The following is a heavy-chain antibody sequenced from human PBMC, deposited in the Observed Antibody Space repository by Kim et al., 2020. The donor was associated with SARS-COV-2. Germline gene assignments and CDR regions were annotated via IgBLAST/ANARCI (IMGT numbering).Heavy chain of an antibody. J-gene: IGHJ4*02. Sequence: QKFQGRVTITRDTSASTAYMEVSSLRSEDTAVYYCALSRGDYGDYKTFVYWGQGTLVTVSS. D-gene: IGHD4-17*01. V-gene: IGHV1-3*01. CDR3: ALSRGDYGDYKTFVY.